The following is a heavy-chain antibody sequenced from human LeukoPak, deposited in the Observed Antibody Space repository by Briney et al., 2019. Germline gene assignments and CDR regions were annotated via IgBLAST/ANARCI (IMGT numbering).Heavy chain of an antibody. CDR3: ARRSSYCGGDCYSLPLGAFDI. V-gene: IGHV5-51*01. D-gene: IGHD2-21*02. J-gene: IGHJ3*02. CDR1: GYSFTSYW. CDR2: IYPGDSDT. Sequence: GESLKISCKGSGYSFTSYWIGWVRPMPGKGLEWMGIIYPGDSDTRYSPSFQGQVTISADKSISTAYLQWSSLKASDTAMYYCARRSSYCGGDCYSLPLGAFDIWGQGTMVTVPS.